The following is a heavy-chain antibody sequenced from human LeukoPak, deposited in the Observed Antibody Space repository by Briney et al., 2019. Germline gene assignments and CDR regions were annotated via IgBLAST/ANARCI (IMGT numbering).Heavy chain of an antibody. CDR3: ARDLPGFTIYDYVWGSYRPFDY. J-gene: IGHJ4*02. D-gene: IGHD3-16*02. Sequence: ASVMVSCKASGYTFTGYYMHWVRQAPGQGLEWMGWINPSSGGTNYAQKFQGRVTMTRDTSISTACMELSRLRSDDTAVYYCARDLPGFTIYDYVWGSYRPFDYWGQGTLVTVSS. V-gene: IGHV1-2*02. CDR1: GYTFTGYY. CDR2: INPSSGGT.